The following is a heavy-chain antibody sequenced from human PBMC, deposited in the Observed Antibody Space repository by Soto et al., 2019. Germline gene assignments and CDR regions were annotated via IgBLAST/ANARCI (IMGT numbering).Heavy chain of an antibody. CDR1: GFTFSSYS. Sequence: GGSLRLSCAASGFTFSSYSMNWVRQAPGKGLEWVSSISSSSSSYIYYADSVKGRFTISRDNAKNSLYLQMNSLRAEDTAVYYCAREKSHCSGGSCYFDYWGQGTLVTVSS. J-gene: IGHJ4*02. V-gene: IGHV3-21*01. D-gene: IGHD2-15*01. CDR2: ISSSSSSYI. CDR3: AREKSHCSGGSCYFDY.